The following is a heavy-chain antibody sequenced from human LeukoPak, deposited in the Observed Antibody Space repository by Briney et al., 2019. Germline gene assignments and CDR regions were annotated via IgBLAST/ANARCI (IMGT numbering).Heavy chain of an antibody. D-gene: IGHD3-22*01. J-gene: IGHJ3*02. CDR1: GGSISTYY. Sequence: KTSETLSLTCTVSGGSISTYYWNWNRHPPGKGLKWIGYTYYSESTNYNHSLTGRVTISVATSKNQFSLKLSSVTAADTAVYYCAREYNYYDSSGWDAFEIWGQGTMVTVSS. V-gene: IGHV4-59*01. CDR2: TYYSEST. CDR3: AREYNYYDSSGWDAFEI.